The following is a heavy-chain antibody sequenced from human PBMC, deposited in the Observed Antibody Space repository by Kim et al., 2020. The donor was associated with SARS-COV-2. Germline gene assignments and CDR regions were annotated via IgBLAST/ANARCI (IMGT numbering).Heavy chain of an antibody. CDR3: ASLVAAAGMVDY. J-gene: IGHJ4*02. V-gene: IGHV1-2*02. CDR1: GYTFTGYY. CDR2: INPNSGGT. Sequence: ASVKVSCKASGYTFTGYYMHWVRQAPGQWLEWMGWINPNSGGTNYAQKFQGRVTMTRDTSISTAYMELSRLRSDDTAVYYCASLVAAAGMVDYWGQGTLVTVSS. D-gene: IGHD6-13*01.